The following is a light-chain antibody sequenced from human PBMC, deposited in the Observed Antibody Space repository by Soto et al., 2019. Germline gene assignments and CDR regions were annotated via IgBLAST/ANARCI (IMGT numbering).Light chain of an antibody. CDR1: QSVSSTL. J-gene: IGKJ2*02. V-gene: IGKV3D-20*02. CDR3: QQRAKWPST. CDR2: GVS. Sequence: ELVLTQSPVALSLSSGERATLSCRASQSVSSTLLTWYQQKPGQAPRLLIYGVSSRATGIPDRFSGSGSGTDFTLTITSLEPEDFAVYYCQQRAKWPSTFGPGTKVEMK.